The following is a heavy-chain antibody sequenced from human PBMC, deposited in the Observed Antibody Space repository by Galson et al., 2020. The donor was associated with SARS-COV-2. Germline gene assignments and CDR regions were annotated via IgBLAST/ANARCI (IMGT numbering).Heavy chain of an antibody. D-gene: IGHD3-10*01. Sequence: SETLSLTCTVSGGSISGSYWSWIRQSAGKGLEWIGRIYASGINNSNPSLKSRVTMSVDTSKNQFSLNLSSVTAADTAVYYCARGKGLLWQVDDWGQGTLVTVSS. CDR2: IYASGIN. V-gene: IGHV4-4*07. CDR3: ARGKGLLWQVDD. J-gene: IGHJ4*02. CDR1: GGSISGSY.